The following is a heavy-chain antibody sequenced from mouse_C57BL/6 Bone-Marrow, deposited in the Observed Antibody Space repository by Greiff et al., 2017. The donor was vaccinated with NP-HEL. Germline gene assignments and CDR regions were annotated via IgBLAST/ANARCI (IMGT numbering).Heavy chain of an antibody. CDR2: IDPNSGGT. D-gene: IGHD1-1*01. CDR3: ARYYYGSGYFDY. J-gene: IGHJ2*01. Sequence: QQSCKASGYTFTNYWMHWVKQRPGRGLEWIGRIDPNSGGTKYNEKFKSKATLTVDKPSSTAYMQLSSLTSEDSAVYYCARYYYGSGYFDYWGQGTTLTGSS. CDR1: GYTFTNYW. V-gene: IGHV1-72*01.